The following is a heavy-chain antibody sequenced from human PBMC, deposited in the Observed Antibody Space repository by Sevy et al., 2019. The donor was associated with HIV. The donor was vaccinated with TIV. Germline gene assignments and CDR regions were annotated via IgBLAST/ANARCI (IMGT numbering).Heavy chain of an antibody. Sequence: GGSLRLSCAASGFTFSSYAMHWVRQAPGKGLEWVAVISYDGSNKYYADSVKGRFTISRDNSKNTRNLQMNSLRAEDTAVYYCARADTAMVRFDYWGQGTLVTVSS. CDR1: GFTFSSYA. D-gene: IGHD5-18*01. V-gene: IGHV3-30-3*01. CDR2: ISYDGSNK. CDR3: ARADTAMVRFDY. J-gene: IGHJ4*02.